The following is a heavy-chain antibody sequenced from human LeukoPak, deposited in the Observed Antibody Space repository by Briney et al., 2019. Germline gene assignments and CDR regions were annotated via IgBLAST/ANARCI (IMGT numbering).Heavy chain of an antibody. J-gene: IGHJ4*02. D-gene: IGHD3-9*01. V-gene: IGHV5-10-1*01. CDR1: GYSFTSYW. Sequence: GQSLRISCKGSGYSFTSYWISWVRQMPGKGLEFMGRIDPSDSYTNYSPSFQGHVTISADKSISTAYLQWSSLKASDTAMYYCAATYYDILTGRRKDYYFDYWGQGTLVTVSS. CDR2: IDPSDSYT. CDR3: AATYYDILTGRRKDYYFDY.